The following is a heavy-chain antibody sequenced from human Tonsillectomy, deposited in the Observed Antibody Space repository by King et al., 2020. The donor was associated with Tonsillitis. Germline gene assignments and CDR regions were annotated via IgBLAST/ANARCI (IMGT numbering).Heavy chain of an antibody. J-gene: IGHJ6*02. CDR2: ISYDGSNK. CDR3: ARPISRDYYYVMDV. V-gene: IGHV3-30*04. Sequence: VQLVESGGGVVQPGRSLRLSCAASGFTYSSYAMDWVRQAPGKGLECVALISYDGSNKYYADSVKGRFTISRDNSKNTLYLQMNSLRVEDTAVYYCARPISRDYYYVMDVWGQGTTVTVSS. D-gene: IGHD3-3*02. CDR1: GFTYSSYA.